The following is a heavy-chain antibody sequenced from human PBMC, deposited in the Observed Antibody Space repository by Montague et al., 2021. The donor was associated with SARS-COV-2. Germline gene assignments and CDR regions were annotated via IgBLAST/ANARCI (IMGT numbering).Heavy chain of an antibody. CDR2: IYYSGST. V-gene: IGHV4-39*01. Sequence: SETLSLTCTVSGGSISSSSYFWGWLRQPPGKGLEWNGSIYYSGSTYYTPSLKSRVTISVDTSKNQFSLKLSSVTAADTAVYSCARAFIAAADTTSLDYWGQGTLVTVSA. CDR1: GGSISSSSYF. CDR3: ARAFIAAADTTSLDY. D-gene: IGHD6-13*01. J-gene: IGHJ4*02.